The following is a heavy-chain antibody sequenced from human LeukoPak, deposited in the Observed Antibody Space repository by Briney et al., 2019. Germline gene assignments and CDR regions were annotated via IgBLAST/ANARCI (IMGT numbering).Heavy chain of an antibody. CDR3: ARGSSTSWAWGDNWLDP. V-gene: IGHV3-74*01. CDR1: GFTFSSYW. D-gene: IGHD6-13*01. Sequence: GGSLRLSCAASGFTFSSYWMHWVRQAPGKGLVWVSRINGDGSRTSYADSVEGRFSISRDNAKSTLYMQMNSLRAEDTAVYYCARGSSTSWAWGDNWLDPWGQGTLVTVSS. J-gene: IGHJ5*02. CDR2: INGDGSRT.